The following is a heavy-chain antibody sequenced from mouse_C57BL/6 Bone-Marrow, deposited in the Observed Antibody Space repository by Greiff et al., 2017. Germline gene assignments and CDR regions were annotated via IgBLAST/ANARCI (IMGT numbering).Heavy chain of an antibody. CDR1: GFTFSSYG. CDR3: ARHDGFYYYAMDY. D-gene: IGHD2-3*01. Sequence: EVKLMESGGDLVKPGGSLKLSCAASGFTFSSYGMSWVRQTPGKRLEWVATISSGGSYTYYPDSVKGRFTISRDNATNTLYLQLSSLKSEDTAMYYCARHDGFYYYAMDYWGQGTSVTVSS. CDR2: ISSGGSYT. V-gene: IGHV5-6*01. J-gene: IGHJ4*01.